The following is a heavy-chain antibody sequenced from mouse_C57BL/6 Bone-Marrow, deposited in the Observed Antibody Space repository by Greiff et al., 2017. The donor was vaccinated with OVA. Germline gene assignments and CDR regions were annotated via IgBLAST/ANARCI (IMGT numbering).Heavy chain of an antibody. V-gene: IGHV5-9-1*02. J-gene: IGHJ1*03. CDR3: TRESIYDGSTWGYFDV. CDR2: ISSGGDCI. D-gene: IGHD2-3*01. CDR1: GFTFSSYA. Sequence: EVKLMESGAGLVKPGASLKLSCAASGFTFSSYAMPWVRQTPEQRLEWVAYISSGGDCIYYADTVKGRFTISRDNARNTLYLQMSSLKSEDTAMYYCTRESIYDGSTWGYFDVWGTGTTVTVSS.